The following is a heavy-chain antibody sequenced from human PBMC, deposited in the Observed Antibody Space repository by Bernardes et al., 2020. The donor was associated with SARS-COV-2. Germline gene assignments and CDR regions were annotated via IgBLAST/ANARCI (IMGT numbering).Heavy chain of an antibody. V-gene: IGHV3-23*01. D-gene: IGHD3-10*01. J-gene: IGHJ6*02. CDR3: AKDRPLLWFGEYYYGMDV. CDR1: GFTFSSYA. CDR2: ISGSGGST. Sequence: GGSLRLSCAASGFTFSSYAMSWVRQAPGKGLEWVSAISGSGGSTYYADSVKGRFTISRDNSKNTLYLQMNSLRAEDTAVYYCAKDRPLLWFGEYYYGMDVWGQGTTVTVSS.